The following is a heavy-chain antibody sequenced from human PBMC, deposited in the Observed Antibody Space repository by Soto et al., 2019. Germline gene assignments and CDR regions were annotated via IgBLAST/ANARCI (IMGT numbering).Heavy chain of an antibody. D-gene: IGHD3-3*01. V-gene: IGHV3-66*01. CDR3: AGASRGTDFWSGQSYYYYYYMDV. J-gene: IGHJ6*03. Sequence: EVQLVESGGGLVQPGGSLRLSCAASGFTVSSNYMSWVRQAPGKGLEWVSVIYSGGSTYYADSVKGRFTISRDNSKNTLYLQLNSLRAEDTAVYYCAGASRGTDFWSGQSYYYYYYMDVWGKGTTVTVSS. CDR2: IYSGGST. CDR1: GFTVSSNY.